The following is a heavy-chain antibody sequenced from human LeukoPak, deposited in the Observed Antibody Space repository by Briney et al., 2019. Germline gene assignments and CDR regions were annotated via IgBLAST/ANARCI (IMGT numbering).Heavy chain of an antibody. CDR3: AGHGLFPALDH. J-gene: IGHJ4*02. Sequence: SSETLSLTCTVSGGSISSRSYYWGWIRQPPGKGLEWIGNIYYGGSSYYNPSLKSRVTISVDTSKNQFSLKLSSVTAADTAVYYCAGHGLFPALDHWGQGILVIVSS. V-gene: IGHV4-39*01. CDR1: GGSISSRSYY. CDR2: IYYGGSS.